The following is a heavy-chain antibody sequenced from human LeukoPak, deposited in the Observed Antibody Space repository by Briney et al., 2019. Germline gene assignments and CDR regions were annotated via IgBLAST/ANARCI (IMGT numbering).Heavy chain of an antibody. V-gene: IGHV3-48*01. CDR2: ISSSSSTI. D-gene: IGHD6-13*01. CDR1: GFTFSSYS. Sequence: GGSLRLSCAASGFTFSSYSMNWVRQAPGKGLELVSYISSSSSTIYYADSVKGRFTISRDNAKNSLYLQMNSLRAEDTAVYYCARPPPPPIAAAGWGFDYWGQGTLVTVSS. CDR3: ARPPPPPIAAAGWGFDY. J-gene: IGHJ4*02.